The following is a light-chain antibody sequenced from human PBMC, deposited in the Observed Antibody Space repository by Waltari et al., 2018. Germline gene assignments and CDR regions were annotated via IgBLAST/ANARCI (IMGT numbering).Light chain of an antibody. CDR3: QTWGTGSWV. Sequence: QLVLTQSPSASASLGASVKFTCTLSSGHSSYAIAWHQQQPEKGPRYLMKINSDDTHTKGDGIPDRFSGSSSGAERYLTISSLQSEDEADYYCQTWGTGSWVFGEGTKLTVL. CDR2: INSDDTH. J-gene: IGLJ3*02. CDR1: SGHSSYA. V-gene: IGLV4-69*01.